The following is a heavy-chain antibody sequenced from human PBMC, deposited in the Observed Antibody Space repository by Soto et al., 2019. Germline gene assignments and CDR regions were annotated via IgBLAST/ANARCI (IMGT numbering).Heavy chain of an antibody. D-gene: IGHD3-10*01. V-gene: IGHV3-33*01. CDR3: ARDSSSGTKFRLLSY. J-gene: IGHJ4*02. Sequence: GGSLRLSCAASGFTFSSYGMHWVRQAPGKGLEWVAVIWYDGSNKYYADSVKGRFTISRDNSKNTLYLQMNSLRAEDTAVYYCARDSSSGTKFRLLSYWGQGTLVTVSS. CDR1: GFTFSSYG. CDR2: IWYDGSNK.